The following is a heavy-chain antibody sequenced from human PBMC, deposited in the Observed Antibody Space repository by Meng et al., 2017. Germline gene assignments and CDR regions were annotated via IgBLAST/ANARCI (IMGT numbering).Heavy chain of an antibody. Sequence: ASVKVSCKASGYTFTSYDINWVRQATGQGLEWMGWMNPNSGNTGYAQKFQGRVTITRNTSISTAYMELSSLRSEDTAVYYCARVWAFERYSYGYDPDDYWGQGTLVTVSS. CDR3: ARVWAFERYSYGYDPDDY. D-gene: IGHD5-18*01. J-gene: IGHJ4*02. V-gene: IGHV1-8*03. CDR2: MNPNSGNT. CDR1: GYTFTSYD.